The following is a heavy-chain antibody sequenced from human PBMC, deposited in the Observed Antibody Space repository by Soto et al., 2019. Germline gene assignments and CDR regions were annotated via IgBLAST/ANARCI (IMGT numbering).Heavy chain of an antibody. CDR3: ARAPTLELLFDY. V-gene: IGHV3-30-3*01. CDR2: ISYDGSNK. Sequence: PGGSLRLSCAAPGFTFSSYAMHWVRQAPGKGLEWVAVISYDGSNKYYADSVKGRFTISRDNSKNTLYLQMNSLRAEDTAVYYCARAPTLELLFDYWGQGTLVTVSS. J-gene: IGHJ4*02. D-gene: IGHD1-7*01. CDR1: GFTFSSYA.